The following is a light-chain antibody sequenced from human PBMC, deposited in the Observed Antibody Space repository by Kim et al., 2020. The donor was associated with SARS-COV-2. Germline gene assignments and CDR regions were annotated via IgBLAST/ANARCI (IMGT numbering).Light chain of an antibody. CDR2: AAS. V-gene: IGKV1-27*01. J-gene: IGKJ4*01. Sequence: DIQMTQSPSSLSASVGDRVTITCRASQGISSYLAWYQQKPGKVPKLLIYAASTLQSGVPSRFSGSGSGTDFTLTISSLQPEDVATYYCQKYNSAPLTFGGGTKVVIK. CDR1: QGISSY. CDR3: QKYNSAPLT.